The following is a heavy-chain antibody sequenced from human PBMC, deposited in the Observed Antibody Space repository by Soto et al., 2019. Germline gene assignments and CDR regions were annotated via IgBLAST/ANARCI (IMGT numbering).Heavy chain of an antibody. CDR2: IYSGGST. J-gene: IGHJ6*02. V-gene: IGHV3-66*01. Sequence: GGSLRLSCAASGFTVSSNYMSWVRPAPGKGLEWVSVIYSGGSTYYADSVKGRFTISRDNSKNTLYLQMNSLRAEDTAVYYCAKIPITIRLGMDVWGQGTTVTVSS. CDR3: AKIPITIRLGMDV. CDR1: GFTVSSNY. D-gene: IGHD3-3*01.